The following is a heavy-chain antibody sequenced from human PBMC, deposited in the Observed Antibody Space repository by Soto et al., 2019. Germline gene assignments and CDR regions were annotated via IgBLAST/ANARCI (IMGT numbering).Heavy chain of an antibody. CDR1: GFTFSDYY. D-gene: IGHD6-6*01. Sequence: QVQLVESGGGLVKPGGSLRLSCAASGFTFSDYYMSWIRQAPGKGLEWVSYISSSSSYTNYADSVKGRFTISRDNAKNSLYLQMNSLRAEDTAVYYCASHSSSSEKNYHLDYWGQGTLVTVSS. V-gene: IGHV3-11*06. CDR3: ASHSSSSEKNYHLDY. CDR2: ISSSSSYT. J-gene: IGHJ4*02.